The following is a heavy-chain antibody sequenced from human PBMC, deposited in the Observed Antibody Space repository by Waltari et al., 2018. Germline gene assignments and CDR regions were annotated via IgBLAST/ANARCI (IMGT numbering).Heavy chain of an antibody. CDR3: ARDHIEGFGELFDY. J-gene: IGHJ4*02. CDR2: INAGNGNT. Sequence: QVQLVQSGAEVKKPGASVKVSCKASGYTFTSYAMHWVRQAPGQRLEWMGWINAGNGNTKYSQKFQGRVTITRDTSASTAYMELSSLRSEDTAVYYCARDHIEGFGELFDYWGQGTLVTVSS. CDR1: GYTFTSYA. D-gene: IGHD3-10*01. V-gene: IGHV1-3*01.